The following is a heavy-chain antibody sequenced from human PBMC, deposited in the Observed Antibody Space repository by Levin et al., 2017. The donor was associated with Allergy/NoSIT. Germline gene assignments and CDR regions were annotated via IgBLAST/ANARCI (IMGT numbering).Heavy chain of an antibody. CDR1: GYTFTSYG. Sequence: PGESLKISCKASGYTFTSYGISWVRQAPGQGLEWMGWISAYNGNTNYAQKLQGRVTMTTDTSTSTAYMELRSLRSDDTAVYYCARGGDILTGYYNYYFDYWGQGTLVTVSS. V-gene: IGHV1-18*01. CDR3: ARGGDILTGYYNYYFDY. D-gene: IGHD3-9*01. CDR2: ISAYNGNT. J-gene: IGHJ4*02.